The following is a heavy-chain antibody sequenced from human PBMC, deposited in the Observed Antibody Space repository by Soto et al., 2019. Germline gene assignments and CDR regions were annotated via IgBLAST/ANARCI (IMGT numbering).Heavy chain of an antibody. CDR3: AKVFSPEGGNYFDH. V-gene: IGHV3-23*01. CDR1: GFTFSNYA. J-gene: IGHJ4*02. CDR2: ISNSFSDGNT. Sequence: PGGSLRLSCAASGFTFSNYAMPCVRQAPGKGLEWVSAISNSFSDGNTHYADSVKGRFTISRDNDKNTVFLEMNSLRAEDTAVYYCAKVFSPEGGNYFDHWGQGTLVNVSS.